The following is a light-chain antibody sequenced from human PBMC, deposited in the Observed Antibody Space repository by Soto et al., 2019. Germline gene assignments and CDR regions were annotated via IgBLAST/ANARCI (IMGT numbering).Light chain of an antibody. J-gene: IGKJ1*01. V-gene: IGKV3-15*01. CDR1: QSVSIY. CDR3: QQYNNWPRT. CDR2: GAS. Sequence: EIVMTQSPATLSVSPGERATLSCRASQSVSIYLAWYQQKPGQAPRLLIYGASTRATGIPARFSGSGSGTEFTLTISSLQSEDFAVYYCQQYNNWPRTFGQGTKVDIK.